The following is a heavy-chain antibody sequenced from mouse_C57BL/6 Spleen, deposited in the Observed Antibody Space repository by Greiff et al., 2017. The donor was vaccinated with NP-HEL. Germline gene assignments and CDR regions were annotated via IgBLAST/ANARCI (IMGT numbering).Heavy chain of an antibody. V-gene: IGHV1-81*01. CDR3: ARREYYGNFYWYFDV. CDR1: GYTFTSYG. Sequence: QVQLQQSGAELARPGASVKLSCKASGYTFTSYGISWVKQRTGQGLEWIGEIYPRSGNTYYNEKFKGKATLTADKSSSTAYMELRSLTSEDSAVYFCARREYYGNFYWYFDVWGTGTTVTVSS. D-gene: IGHD2-1*01. CDR2: IYPRSGNT. J-gene: IGHJ1*03.